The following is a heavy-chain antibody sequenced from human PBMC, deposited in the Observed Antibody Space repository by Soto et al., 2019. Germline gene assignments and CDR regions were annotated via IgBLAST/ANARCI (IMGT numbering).Heavy chain of an antibody. Sequence: GGSLRLSCAASGFTFSNYWMSWVRQAPGKGLEWVANIKQDGSGKYYVDSVKGRFTISRDNAKNSLYLQMNSLRAEDAAVYYCASTARITMVRGVNMGGFDYWGQGTLVTVSS. J-gene: IGHJ4*02. CDR2: IKQDGSGK. V-gene: IGHV3-7*05. D-gene: IGHD3-10*01. CDR1: GFTFSNYW. CDR3: ASTARITMVRGVNMGGFDY.